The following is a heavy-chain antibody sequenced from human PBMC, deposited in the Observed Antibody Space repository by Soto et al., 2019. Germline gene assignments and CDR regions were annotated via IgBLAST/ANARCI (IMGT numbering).Heavy chain of an antibody. D-gene: IGHD3-10*01. V-gene: IGHV3-74*01. CDR2: INPDGRRT. Sequence: GGSLRLSCGVSGFSFSRYWMHWVRQDPGKGLVWVSRINPDGRRTDYADSVQGRFTVSRDNAKNMLFLQINSLRAEDTAVYYCAKDPSGLWPYNWGQGTLVTVSS. J-gene: IGHJ4*02. CDR1: GFSFSRYW. CDR3: AKDPSGLWPYN.